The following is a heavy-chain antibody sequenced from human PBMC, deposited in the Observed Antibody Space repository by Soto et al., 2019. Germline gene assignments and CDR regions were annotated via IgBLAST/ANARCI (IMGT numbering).Heavy chain of an antibody. Sequence: QVQLVQSGAEVKKPGSSVTVSCKASGGTFSSYAISWVRQAPGQGLEWMGGIIPIFGTANYAQKFQGRVTITADKSTSTAYVELSSLGSEDTAVYYCARFLRFLEWLPIYYYYGMDVWGQGTTVTVSS. V-gene: IGHV1-69*06. CDR1: GGTFSSYA. CDR3: ARFLRFLEWLPIYYYYGMDV. CDR2: IIPIFGTA. D-gene: IGHD3-3*01. J-gene: IGHJ6*02.